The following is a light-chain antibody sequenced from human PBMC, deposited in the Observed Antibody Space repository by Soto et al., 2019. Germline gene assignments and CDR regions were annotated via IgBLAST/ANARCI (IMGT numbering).Light chain of an antibody. CDR3: QSYDSSLSGWV. CDR1: SSNIGAGYD. CDR2: GNT. V-gene: IGLV1-40*01. Sequence: QSVLTQPPSVSGAPGQRVTISCTGRSSNIGAGYDGHWYQQLPGTAPKLLIYGNTNRPSGVPDRFPGSKSGTSASLAITGLQAEDEADYYCQSYDSSLSGWVFGGGTKLTVL. J-gene: IGLJ3*02.